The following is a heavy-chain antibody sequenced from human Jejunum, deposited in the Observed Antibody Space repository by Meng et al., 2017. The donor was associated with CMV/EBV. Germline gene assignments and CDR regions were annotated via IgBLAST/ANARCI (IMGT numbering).Heavy chain of an antibody. CDR3: TRHSIVVVPAAGFDP. CDR2: IRSKTYSSAT. J-gene: IGHJ5*02. Sequence: LSDDTIHWVRQAPGKGLAWVGRIRSKTYSSATAYAASVKGRFIISRDDSKNTAYLQMNSLKTEDTAVYYCTRHSIVVVPAAGFDPWGQGTLVTVSS. D-gene: IGHD2-2*01. V-gene: IGHV3-73*01. CDR1: LSDDT.